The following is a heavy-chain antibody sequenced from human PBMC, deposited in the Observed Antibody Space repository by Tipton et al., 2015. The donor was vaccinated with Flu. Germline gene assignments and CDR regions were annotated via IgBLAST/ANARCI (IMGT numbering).Heavy chain of an antibody. CDR1: GFTFSYYA. Sequence: SLRLSCAASGFTFSYYAMNWVRLAPGKGLEWVSFISSSGSRTDYRDSVRGRFTVSRDDAKDSVHLERNSLRAEDTAIYFCAREGSDYYDSREGDALDLWGQGTVVSVSS. CDR2: ISSSGSRT. D-gene: IGHD3-22*01. V-gene: IGHV3-48*03. J-gene: IGHJ3*01. CDR3: AREGSDYYDSREGDALDL.